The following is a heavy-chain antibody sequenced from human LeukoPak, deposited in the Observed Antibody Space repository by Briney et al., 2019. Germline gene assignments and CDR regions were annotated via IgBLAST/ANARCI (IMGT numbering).Heavy chain of an antibody. CDR2: ISIDGNNK. V-gene: IGHV3-30*18. CDR3: AKDQSQ. Sequence: GGSLRLSCAASGFAFSTYEMNWVRQAPGKGLEWVAVISIDGNNKYYGDSVKGRFTISRDNSKNTLYLQINSLRPEDTAVYYCAKDQSQWGQGTLVIVSS. J-gene: IGHJ4*02. CDR1: GFAFSTYE.